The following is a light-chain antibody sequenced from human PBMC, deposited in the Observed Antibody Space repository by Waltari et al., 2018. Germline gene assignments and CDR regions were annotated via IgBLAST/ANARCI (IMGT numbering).Light chain of an antibody. CDR2: KAS. V-gene: IGKV1-5*03. J-gene: IGKJ1*01. CDR1: QSINSW. CDR3: LQYDIYWE. Sequence: DIQMTQSPSTLSASVGDRVTITCRASQSINSWLAWYQQKPGKAPKLLIYKASSLQTGVPSRFSGSGSGTEFTLTISSLQPDDFATYFCLQYDIYWEFGQGTKVEVK.